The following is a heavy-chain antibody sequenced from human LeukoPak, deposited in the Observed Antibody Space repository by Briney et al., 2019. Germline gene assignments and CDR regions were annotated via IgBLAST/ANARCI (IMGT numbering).Heavy chain of an antibody. J-gene: IGHJ4*02. V-gene: IGHV3-33*01. CDR1: GFTFSSHG. D-gene: IGHD5-12*01. CDR3: ARYDGYDSCFDY. Sequence: GGSLRLSCAASGFTFSSHGMHWVRQAPGKGLEWVAVIWYDGSNKYYADSVKGRFTISRDNSKNTLYLQMNSLRAEDTAVYYCARYDGYDSCFDYWGQGTLVTVSS. CDR2: IWYDGSNK.